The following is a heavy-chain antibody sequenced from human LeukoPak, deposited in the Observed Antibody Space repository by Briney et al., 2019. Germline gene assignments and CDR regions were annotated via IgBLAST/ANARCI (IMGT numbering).Heavy chain of an antibody. V-gene: IGHV1-2*02. CDR3: ARASYDSRGYYAY. J-gene: IGHJ4*02. CDR2: ISPNSGGT. D-gene: IGHD3-22*01. Sequence: GASVKVSCKASGFTFTGYYMHWVRRAPGQGLEWMGWISPNSGGTNYAQKFQGRVTMTRDTSISTAYMQLSWLRSDDTAVYYCARASYDSRGYYAYWGQGTLVTVSS. CDR1: GFTFTGYY.